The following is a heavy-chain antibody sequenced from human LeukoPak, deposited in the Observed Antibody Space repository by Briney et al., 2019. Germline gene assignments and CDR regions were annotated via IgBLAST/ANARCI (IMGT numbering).Heavy chain of an antibody. J-gene: IGHJ5*02. CDR3: ANTPDSSSPWGWFDP. D-gene: IGHD6-13*01. CDR1: GYTFTSYY. CDR2: INPSGGST. V-gene: IGHV1-46*01. Sequence: ASVNLSCKASGYTFTSYYIHWGRQTPRQGHEWMGIINPSGGSTSYAQTFQDRVNMTRDLSTSTVYMELSSLRSEDAAVYCCANTPDSSSPWGWFDPWGQGTLVTVSS.